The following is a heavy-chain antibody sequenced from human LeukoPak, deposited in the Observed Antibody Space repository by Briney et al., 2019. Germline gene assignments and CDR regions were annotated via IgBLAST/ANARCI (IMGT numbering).Heavy chain of an antibody. D-gene: IGHD3-10*01. Sequence: SETLSLTCTVSGGSMSSNSYYWSWIRQPAGKGLEWIGRIYTSGSTNYNPSLKSRVTISVDTSKNQFSLKLSSVTAADTAVHYCARDRRDMVRGINIVRQYHYYYYMDVWGKGTTVTISS. V-gene: IGHV4-61*02. CDR1: GGSMSSNSYY. CDR2: IYTSGST. CDR3: ARDRRDMVRGINIVRQYHYYYYMDV. J-gene: IGHJ6*03.